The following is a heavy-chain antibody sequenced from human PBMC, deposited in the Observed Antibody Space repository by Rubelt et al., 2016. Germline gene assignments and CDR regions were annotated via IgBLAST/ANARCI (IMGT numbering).Heavy chain of an antibody. V-gene: IGHV4-34*01. Sequence: QVQLQQWGAGLLKPSETLSLTCAVYGGSFNDYYWSWIRRPPGKGLEWIGEIDHSGITNYNPSLKSRVTISVETSKSHVSLRLNSVTAADTALYYCTRGGSSSHFPYFDYWGQEILVTVSS. J-gene: IGHJ4*02. CDR3: TRGGSSSHFPYFDY. CDR2: IDHSGIT. CDR1: GGSFNDYY. D-gene: IGHD6-13*01.